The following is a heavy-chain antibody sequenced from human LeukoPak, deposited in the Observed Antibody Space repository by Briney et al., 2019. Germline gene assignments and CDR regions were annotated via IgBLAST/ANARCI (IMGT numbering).Heavy chain of an antibody. J-gene: IGHJ5*02. V-gene: IGHV1-2*02. D-gene: IGHD5-18*01. CDR2: ISPNNGVT. Sequence: GASVKVSCKTSGYRFTDYYINWVRQAPGQGLEWMGWISPNNGVTNYAQKFQGRVTMTRDTSISTAYMELSRLRSDDTAVYYCARGGYSYGYTLYWFDPWGQGTLVTVSS. CDR1: GYRFTDYY. CDR3: ARGGYSYGYTLYWFDP.